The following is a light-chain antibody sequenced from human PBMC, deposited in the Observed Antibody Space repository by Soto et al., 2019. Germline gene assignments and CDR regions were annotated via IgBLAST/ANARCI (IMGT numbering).Light chain of an antibody. CDR2: EDT. CDR3: QSSYGGDVV. V-gene: IGLV6-57*02. J-gene: IGLJ2*01. Sequence: NFMLTQPHSVSESPGKTVTISCTGTSGSIADNYVQWYQQRPGSAPTTVIYEDTQRPSGVPDRFSGSIDYSSNSASLTISGLETADEADYYCQSSYGGDVVFGGGTKLTVL. CDR1: SGSIADNY.